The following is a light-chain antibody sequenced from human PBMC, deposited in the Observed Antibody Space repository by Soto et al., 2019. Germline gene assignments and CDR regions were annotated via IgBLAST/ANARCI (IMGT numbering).Light chain of an antibody. CDR3: QRYDSPPWT. Sequence: DIQMTQSPSSLSASVGDRVTITCRASQGIDYFLAWYQQKPGKVPKLLIYRASTLQSGVPSRFSGSGSGTDFSLTISGLQPEDVATYFCQRYDSPPWTFGQGTKVEI. CDR1: QGIDYF. V-gene: IGKV1-27*01. J-gene: IGKJ1*01. CDR2: RAS.